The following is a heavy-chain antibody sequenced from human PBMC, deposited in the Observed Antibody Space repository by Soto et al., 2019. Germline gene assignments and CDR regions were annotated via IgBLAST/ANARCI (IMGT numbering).Heavy chain of an antibody. D-gene: IGHD2-21*02. Sequence: GESLKISCKGSGYSFTSYWIGWVRQMPGKGLEWMGIIYPGDSDTRYSPSFQGQVTISADKSISTAYLQWSSLKASDTAMYYCARHLGLDTVTAEFDYWGQGTLVTVSS. CDR1: GYSFTSYW. J-gene: IGHJ4*02. V-gene: IGHV5-51*01. CDR2: IYPGDSDT. CDR3: ARHLGLDTVTAEFDY.